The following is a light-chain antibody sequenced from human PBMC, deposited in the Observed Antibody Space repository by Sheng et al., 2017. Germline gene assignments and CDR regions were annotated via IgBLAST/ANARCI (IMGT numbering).Light chain of an antibody. CDR1: QSIVNY. V-gene: IGKV1-5*03. Sequence: DIQMTQSPSTLSASVGDRVTITCRASQSIVNYLAWYQQKPGNAPKLLISKTSTLETGVPSRFSGSGSGTEFTLTITSLQPEDFATYYCQQSYSPSLTFGGGTKVEIK. CDR2: KTS. J-gene: IGKJ4*01. CDR3: QQSYSPSLT.